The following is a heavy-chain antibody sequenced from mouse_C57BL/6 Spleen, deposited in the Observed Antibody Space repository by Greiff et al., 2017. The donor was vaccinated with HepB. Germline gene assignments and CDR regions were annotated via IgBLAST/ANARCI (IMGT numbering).Heavy chain of an antibody. CDR1: GYTFTSYW. D-gene: IGHD3-1*01. V-gene: IGHV1-69*01. CDR3: ARGAWTLYYFDY. J-gene: IGHJ2*01. Sequence: QVQLQQPGAELVMPGASVKLSCTASGYTFTSYWMHWVKQRPGQGLEWIGEIDPSDSYTNYNPKFKGKSTLTVDKSSSTAYMQLSRLTSEDSAVYYCARGAWTLYYFDYWGQGTTLTVSS. CDR2: IDPSDSYT.